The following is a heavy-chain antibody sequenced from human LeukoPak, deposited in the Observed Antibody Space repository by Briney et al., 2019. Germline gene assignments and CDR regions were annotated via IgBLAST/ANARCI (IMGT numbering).Heavy chain of an antibody. CDR2: INHSGST. V-gene: IGHV4-34*01. J-gene: IGHJ4*02. CDR3: ARGDDSSGYYSTYFDY. D-gene: IGHD3-22*01. CDR1: GGSFSGYY. Sequence: PSETLSLTCAVYGGSFSGYYWSWIRQPPGKGLEWIGEINHSGSTNYNPSLKSRVTISVDTSKNQFSLKLSSVTAADTAVYYCARGDDSSGYYSTYFDYWGQGTLVTVSS.